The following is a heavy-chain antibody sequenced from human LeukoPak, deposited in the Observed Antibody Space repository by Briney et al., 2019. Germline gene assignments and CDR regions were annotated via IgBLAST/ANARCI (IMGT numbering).Heavy chain of an antibody. D-gene: IGHD6-19*01. CDR3: ARHPGGAVAGNPCDY. J-gene: IGHJ4*02. CDR1: GFTFSNFA. Sequence: GGSLRLSCAASGFTFSNFAMSWVRQSPGRGLEWVSPISASGDTIYYADSMKGRFTISRDNSKSTLYLQMNSLRAEDTALYYCARHPGGAVAGNPCDYWGQGALVTVSS. V-gene: IGHV3-23*01. CDR2: ISASGDTI.